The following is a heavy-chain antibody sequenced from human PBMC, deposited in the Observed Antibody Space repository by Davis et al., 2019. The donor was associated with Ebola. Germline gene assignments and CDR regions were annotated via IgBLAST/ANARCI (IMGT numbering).Heavy chain of an antibody. D-gene: IGHD3-10*01. CDR2: IIPIFGTA. V-gene: IGHV1-69*13. CDR3: ARPLRGFNWFDP. Sequence: AASVKVSCKASGGTFSSYAISWVRQAPGQGLEWMGGIIPIFGTANYAQKFQGRVTITADESTSTAYMELSSLRSEDTAVYYCARPLRGFNWFDPWGQGTLVTVSS. CDR1: GGTFSSYA. J-gene: IGHJ5*02.